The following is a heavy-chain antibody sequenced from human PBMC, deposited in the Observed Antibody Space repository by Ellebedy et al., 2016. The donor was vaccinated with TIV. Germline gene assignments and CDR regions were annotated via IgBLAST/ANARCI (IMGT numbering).Heavy chain of an antibody. CDR2: ISDTGITT. CDR3: VKGDSVYYYMDV. J-gene: IGHJ6*03. CDR1: GFTFSNYA. D-gene: IGHD2-15*01. Sequence: GESLKISCAASGFTFSNYAMTWVRQVIGQGLGWVSGISDTGITTYYADSAKGRFTISRDNSRSTLYLQMNSLRAEDTAVYYCVKGDSVYYYMDVWGKGTTVTVSS. V-gene: IGHV3-23*01.